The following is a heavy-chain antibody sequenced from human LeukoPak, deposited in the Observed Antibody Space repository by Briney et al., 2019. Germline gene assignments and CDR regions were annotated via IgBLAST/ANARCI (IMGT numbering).Heavy chain of an antibody. CDR2: RNPNSGRT. Sequence: ASVKVSCKASGYTFTNYDINWVRQATGQGLEWMGWRNPNSGRTGFAQKFQGRLTMTADTSISTAYMELSSLTSDDTAVYYCARDAVSTHGMDVWGQGTTDTVSS. V-gene: IGHV1-8*01. J-gene: IGHJ6*02. CDR1: GYTFTNYD. CDR3: ARDAVSTHGMDV. D-gene: IGHD6-19*01.